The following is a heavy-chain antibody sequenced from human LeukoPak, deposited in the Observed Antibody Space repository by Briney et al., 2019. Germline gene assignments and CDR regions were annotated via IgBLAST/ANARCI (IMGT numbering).Heavy chain of an antibody. V-gene: IGHV3-7*01. Sequence: GGSLRLSCAASGFTFSSYAMSWVRQAPGKGLEWVANINQNGGEKYYVDSVKGRFTISRDNGKNSLYLQMNSLRAEDTAVYYCARYRHLGYWGQGTLVTVSS. J-gene: IGHJ4*02. CDR1: GFTFSSYA. CDR3: ARYRHLGY. CDR2: INQNGGEK.